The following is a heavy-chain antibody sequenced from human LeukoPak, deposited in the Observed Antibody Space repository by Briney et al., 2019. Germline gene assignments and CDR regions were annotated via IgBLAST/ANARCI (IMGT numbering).Heavy chain of an antibody. V-gene: IGHV3-7*01. Sequence: GGSLRLSCAASGFTFSSYAMSWVRQAPGKGLEWVANINQNGGEKYYVDSVKGRFTISRDNGKNSLYLQMNSLRAEDTAVYYCARYRHLGYWGQGTLVTVSS. J-gene: IGHJ4*02. CDR1: GFTFSSYA. CDR3: ARYRHLGY. CDR2: INQNGGEK.